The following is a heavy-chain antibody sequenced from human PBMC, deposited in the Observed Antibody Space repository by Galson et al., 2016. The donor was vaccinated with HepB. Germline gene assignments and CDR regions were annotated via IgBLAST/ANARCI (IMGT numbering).Heavy chain of an antibody. J-gene: IGHJ5*02. CDR1: GASITSGDYY. D-gene: IGHD6-13*01. Sequence: TLSLTCSVSGASITSGDYYWSWFRQHPGKGLEWIGYISHRGSTYYNPSITSRFIISVDTSNNQFSLKVTSVTSADTAVYYCARADIAAAGRVDWFDPWGQGTLVTVSS. CDR2: ISHRGST. V-gene: IGHV4-31*03. CDR3: ARADIAAAGRVDWFDP.